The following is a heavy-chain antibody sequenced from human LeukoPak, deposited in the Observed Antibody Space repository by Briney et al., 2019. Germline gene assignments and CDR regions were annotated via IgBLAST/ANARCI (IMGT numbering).Heavy chain of an antibody. CDR3: AGDALLWFGEKSDY. J-gene: IGHJ4*02. V-gene: IGHV3-30-3*01. CDR1: GFTFSSYA. D-gene: IGHD3-10*01. CDR2: ISYDGSNK. Sequence: PGRSLRPSCAASGFTFSSYAMHWVRQAPGKGLEWVAVISYDGSNKYYADSVKGRFTISRDNSKNTLYLQMNSLRAEDTAVYYCAGDALLWFGEKSDYWGQGTLVTVSS.